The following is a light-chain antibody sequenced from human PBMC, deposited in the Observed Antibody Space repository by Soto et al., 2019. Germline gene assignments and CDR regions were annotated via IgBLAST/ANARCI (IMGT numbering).Light chain of an antibody. V-gene: IGLV1-44*01. CDR3: SSYTTDISPYV. Sequence: QSVLTQPPSASGTPGQRVTISCSGSNSNIGSNTVNWYQQFPGAAPKLLVYSSNLRPSGVPDRFSGSKSGNTASLTISGLQAEDEADYYCSSYTTDISPYVFGTGTKLTVL. J-gene: IGLJ1*01. CDR2: SSN. CDR1: NSNIGSNT.